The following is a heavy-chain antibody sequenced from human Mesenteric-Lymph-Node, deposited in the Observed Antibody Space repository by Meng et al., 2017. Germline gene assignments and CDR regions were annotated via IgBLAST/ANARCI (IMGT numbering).Heavy chain of an antibody. CDR2: IYPGDSDA. Sequence: GESLKISCKASGYSFSTYWIAWVRQMPGKGLEWMGIIYPGDSDARYSPSFQGQVTISADKSITTAYLQWSSLKASDTAIYFCAREDSNTFHFAFWGQGKLVNGAS. J-gene: IGHJ4*02. CDR3: AREDSNTFHFAF. D-gene: IGHD2/OR15-2a*01. CDR1: GYSFSTYW. V-gene: IGHV5-51*01.